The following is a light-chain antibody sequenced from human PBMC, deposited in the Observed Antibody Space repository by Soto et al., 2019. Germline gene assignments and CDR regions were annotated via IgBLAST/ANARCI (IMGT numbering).Light chain of an antibody. CDR3: LQYQSYWT. J-gene: IGKJ1*01. Sequence: DIQMTQSPSTLSASVGDRVSITCRASQSISRQLAWYQQKPGKAPNLLIYQASNLETGVPSRFTGSGTGTEVTLTISSLQPEDLATYYCLQYQSYWTFGQGTKVEVK. CDR2: QAS. V-gene: IGKV1-5*03. CDR1: QSISRQ.